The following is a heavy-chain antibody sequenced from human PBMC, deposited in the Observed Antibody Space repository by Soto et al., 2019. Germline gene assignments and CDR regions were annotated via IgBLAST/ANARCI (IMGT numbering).Heavy chain of an antibody. D-gene: IGHD3-22*01. Sequence: EVQLVESGGGLVQPGGSLRLSCAASGFTSSSYWIHWVRQAPGKGLVWVSRISNDGSSTNYADYVKGRFTISRDNAKNTVYQQMNRLRAEDTAVYYCARDTYYYDSSDHFSADAFDIWGQGTMVTVSS. CDR1: GFTSSSYW. J-gene: IGHJ3*02. CDR3: ARDTYYYDSSDHFSADAFDI. CDR2: ISNDGSST. V-gene: IGHV3-74*01.